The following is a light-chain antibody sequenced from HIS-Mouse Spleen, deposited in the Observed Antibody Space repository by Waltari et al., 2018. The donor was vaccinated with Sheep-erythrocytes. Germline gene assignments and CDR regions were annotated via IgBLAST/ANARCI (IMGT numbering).Light chain of an antibody. CDR2: DVS. V-gene: IGLV2-11*01. CDR3: CSYAGSYNHV. CDR1: SSDVVGYHY. Sequence: QSALTQPRSVSGSPGQSVTISCTGTSSDVVGYHYFSWYQQHPGKAPKLMIYDVSKRPSGVPDRFSGSKSGNTASLTISGLQAEDEADYYCCSYAGSYNHVFATGTKVTVL. J-gene: IGLJ1*01.